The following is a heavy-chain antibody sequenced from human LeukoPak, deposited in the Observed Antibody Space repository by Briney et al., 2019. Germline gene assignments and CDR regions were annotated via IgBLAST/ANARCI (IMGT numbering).Heavy chain of an antibody. CDR1: GGSISSSSYY. CDR2: IYYSGST. D-gene: IGHD6-13*01. CDR3: ARVTGGSSSWYVGHWYFDL. J-gene: IGHJ2*01. V-gene: IGHV4-39*01. Sequence: SETLSLACTVSGGSISSSSYYWGWIRQPPGKGLEWIGSIYYSGSTYYNPSLKSRVTISVDTSKNQFSLKLSSVTAADTAVYYCARVTGGSSSWYVGHWYFDLWGRGTLVTVSS.